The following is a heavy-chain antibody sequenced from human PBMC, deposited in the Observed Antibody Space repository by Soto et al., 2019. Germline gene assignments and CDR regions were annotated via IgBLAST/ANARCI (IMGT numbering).Heavy chain of an antibody. Sequence: QVQLMQSGAEVKKPGSSVKVSCKASGGTFSSYAISWVRQAPGQGLEWMGGIIPIFGTANYAQKSQGRVTITADESTGTAYMELSSLRSEDTAVYYCARVVGRYGGPTDYWGQGTLVTVSS. CDR1: GGTFSSYA. CDR3: ARVVGRYGGPTDY. V-gene: IGHV1-69*01. J-gene: IGHJ4*02. D-gene: IGHD4-17*01. CDR2: IIPIFGTA.